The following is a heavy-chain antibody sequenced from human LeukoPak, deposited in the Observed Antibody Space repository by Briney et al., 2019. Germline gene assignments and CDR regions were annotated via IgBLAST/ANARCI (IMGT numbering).Heavy chain of an antibody. CDR2: ISYDGSNK. V-gene: IGHV3-30-3*01. Sequence: EPGGSLRLSCAASGFTLSSYAMHWVRQAPGKGLEWVAVISYDGSNKYYADSVKGRFTISRDNSKNTLYLQMNSLRAEDTAVYYCARDGRAGGYFDYWGQGTLVTVSS. CDR3: ARDGRAGGYFDY. D-gene: IGHD3-16*01. J-gene: IGHJ4*02. CDR1: GFTLSSYA.